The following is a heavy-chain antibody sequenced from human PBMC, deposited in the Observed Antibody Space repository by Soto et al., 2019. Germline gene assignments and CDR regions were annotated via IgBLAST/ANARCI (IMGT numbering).Heavy chain of an antibody. D-gene: IGHD3-16*01. J-gene: IGHJ4*02. V-gene: IGHV4-30-4*01. CDR3: AREGGESSDGLYYFDS. CDR1: GGSTSSDNY. CDR2: IYYSGNT. Sequence: QVQLQESGPGLVKPSQTLSLTCTVSGGSTSSDNYWSWIRQPPGKGLEWIGHIYYSGNTDYNPSRKSRRAISIDTAKNQFSLKLSSVTAADTAVYFCAREGGESSDGLYYFDSWGQGSLVTVSS.